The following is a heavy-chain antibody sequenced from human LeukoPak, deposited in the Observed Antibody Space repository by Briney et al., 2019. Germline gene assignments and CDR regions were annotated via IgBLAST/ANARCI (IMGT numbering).Heavy chain of an antibody. Sequence: GGSLRLSCAASGFTFSDYYMSWIRQAPGKGLEWVSYISGVASDIHYADSVKGRFTISRDNAKNSVYLQVNSLRAEDTAVYYCARGGAHGMDVWGQGTTVTVSS. J-gene: IGHJ6*02. CDR3: ARGGAHGMDV. CDR2: ISGVASDI. V-gene: IGHV3-11*01. D-gene: IGHD1-26*01. CDR1: GFTFSDYY.